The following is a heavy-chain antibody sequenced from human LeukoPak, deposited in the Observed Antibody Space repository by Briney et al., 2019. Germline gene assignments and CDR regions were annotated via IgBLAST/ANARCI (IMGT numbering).Heavy chain of an antibody. CDR2: IIDVGGT. CDR1: GSTLTEHA. J-gene: IGHJ4*02. CDR3: AKDYCRGGNCPLPFFDS. V-gene: IGHV3-23*01. D-gene: IGHD2-15*01. Sequence: GGSLRLSCAVSGSTLTEHAWSWVRPAPGEGLDWVSGIIDVGGTYYADSVKGRFTISRDSSKHTLYLQMNSLRAEDTATYYCAKDYCRGGNCPLPFFDSWGQGTLVTVSS.